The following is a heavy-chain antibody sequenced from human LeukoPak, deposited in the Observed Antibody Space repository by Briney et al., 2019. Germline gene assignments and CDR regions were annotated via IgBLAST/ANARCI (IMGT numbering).Heavy chain of an antibody. Sequence: PGGSLRLSCAASGFTFSSYWMHWVRQAPGEGLVWVSRIDTDGSFTSYADSVRGRFTISRDNAKNTLYLQISSLRAEDTAVYYCIRGTVGAPGNDYWGQGTLVTVSS. J-gene: IGHJ4*02. V-gene: IGHV3-74*01. CDR1: GFTFSSYW. D-gene: IGHD1-26*01. CDR3: IRGTVGAPGNDY. CDR2: IDTDGSFT.